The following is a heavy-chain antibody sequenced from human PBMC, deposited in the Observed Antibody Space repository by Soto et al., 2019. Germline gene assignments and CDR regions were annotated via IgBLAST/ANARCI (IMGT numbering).Heavy chain of an antibody. Sequence: GGSLRLSCAASGFTFSSYAMSWVRQAPGKGLEWVSAISGSGGSTYYADSVKGRFTISRDNSKNTLYLQMNSLRAEDTAVYYCAKDYSGWPRGNLDYWGQGTLVTVSS. CDR3: AKDYSGWPRGNLDY. CDR1: GFTFSSYA. V-gene: IGHV3-23*01. D-gene: IGHD6-19*01. J-gene: IGHJ4*02. CDR2: ISGSGGST.